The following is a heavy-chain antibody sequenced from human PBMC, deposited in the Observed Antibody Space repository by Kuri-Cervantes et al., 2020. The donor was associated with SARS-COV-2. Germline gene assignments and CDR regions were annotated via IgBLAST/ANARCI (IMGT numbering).Heavy chain of an antibody. J-gene: IGHJ6*02. Sequence: GESLQISCVASGFPFSSYAVSWVRQTPGKGLESVSALTGSGGSTYYADSVGGRSPIYRDTSRNTVYLEMTSLSPDDTAVYFCAKDLRRSSSPPRFYHHGMDVWGQGTTVTVSS. CDR2: LTGSGGST. CDR1: GFPFSSYA. CDR3: AKDLRRSSSPPRFYHHGMDV. V-gene: IGHV3-23*01. D-gene: IGHD6-13*01.